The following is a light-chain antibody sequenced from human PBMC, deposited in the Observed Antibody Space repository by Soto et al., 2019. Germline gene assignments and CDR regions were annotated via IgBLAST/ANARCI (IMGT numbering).Light chain of an antibody. J-gene: IGKJ3*01. CDR1: QTLFSSSSNKNY. Sequence: DIVMTQSPDSLAVSLDEVATINCKSSQTLFSSSSNKNYLAWFQQKPRQPPKLLISWASTRESGVPDRFSGSGSGSDFTLTISSLQAEDVAVYYCQEHYASPFTFGPGTKVEIK. CDR3: QEHYASPFT. CDR2: WAS. V-gene: IGKV4-1*01.